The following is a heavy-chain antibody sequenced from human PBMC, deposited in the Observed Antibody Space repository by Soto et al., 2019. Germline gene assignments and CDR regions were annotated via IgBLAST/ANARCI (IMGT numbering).Heavy chain of an antibody. CDR3: ARGGATVVTNNRYYYYGMDV. V-gene: IGHV3-48*02. CDR1: GFTFSSYS. J-gene: IGHJ6*02. D-gene: IGHD1-26*01. CDR2: ISSSSSTI. Sequence: GGSLRLSCAASGFTFSSYSMNWVRQAPGKGLEWVSYISSSSSTIYYADSVKGRFTISRDNAKNSLYLQMNSLRDEDTAVYYCARGGATVVTNNRYYYYGMDVWGQGTTVTVSS.